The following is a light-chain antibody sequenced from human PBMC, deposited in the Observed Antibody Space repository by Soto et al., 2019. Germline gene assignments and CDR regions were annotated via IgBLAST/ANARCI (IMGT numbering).Light chain of an antibody. CDR2: GAS. J-gene: IGKJ1*01. V-gene: IGKV3-20*01. CDR1: QSVSNNY. Sequence: EIVLTQSPGAPSLSPGGRATLSSRASQSVSNNYLAWYQQKPGQAPRLLIYGASNRATGIPDRFSGSGSGTDFTLTISRLEPEDFAVYYCQQYGSSGTFGQGTKVDI. CDR3: QQYGSSGT.